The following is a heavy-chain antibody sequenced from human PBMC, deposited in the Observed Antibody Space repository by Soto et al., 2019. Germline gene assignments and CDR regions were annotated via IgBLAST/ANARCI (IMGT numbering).Heavy chain of an antibody. Sequence: SETLSLTCAVYGGSFSGYYWSWIHQPPGKGLEWIGEINHSGSTNYNPSLKSRVTISVDTSKNQFSLKLSSVTAADTAVYYCARVGNYYDFWSGAANKYNWFDPWGQGTLVTVSS. CDR2: INHSGST. CDR1: GGSFSGYY. J-gene: IGHJ5*02. CDR3: ARVGNYYDFWSGAANKYNWFDP. D-gene: IGHD3-3*01. V-gene: IGHV4-34*01.